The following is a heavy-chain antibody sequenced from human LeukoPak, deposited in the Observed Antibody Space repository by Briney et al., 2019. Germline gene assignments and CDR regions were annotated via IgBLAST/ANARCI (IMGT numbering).Heavy chain of an antibody. CDR3: ARGPRAATPLWWFDP. V-gene: IGHV1-69*04. CDR2: IIPILGIA. D-gene: IGHD2-2*02. J-gene: IGHJ5*02. CDR1: GGTFSSYA. Sequence: GASVKVSCKASGGTFSSYAISWVRQAPGQGLEWMGRIIPILGIANYAQKFQGRVTITADKSTSTAYMELSSLRSEDTAVYCCARGPRAATPLWWFDPWGQGTLVTVSS.